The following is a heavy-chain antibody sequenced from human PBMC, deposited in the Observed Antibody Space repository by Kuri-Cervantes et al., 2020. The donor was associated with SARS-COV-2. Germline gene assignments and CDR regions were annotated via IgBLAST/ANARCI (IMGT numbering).Heavy chain of an antibody. J-gene: IGHJ4*02. V-gene: IGHV3-7*01. D-gene: IGHD7-27*01. Sequence: GESLKISCAASGFTFSSYWMSWVRQAPGKGLEWVANIKQDGSEKYYVDSVKGRFTISRDNAKNSLYLQMNSLRAEDTAVYYCAREGELGYFDYWGRGTLVTVSS. CDR1: GFTFSSYW. CDR3: AREGELGYFDY. CDR2: IKQDGSEK.